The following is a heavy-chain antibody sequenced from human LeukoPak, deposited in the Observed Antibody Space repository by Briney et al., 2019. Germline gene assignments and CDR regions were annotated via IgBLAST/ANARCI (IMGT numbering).Heavy chain of an antibody. CDR1: GFTFAHYG. CDR3: ARDRLYTGYDPVLDL. CDR2: IAFDGRRK. Sequence: PGGSLRLSCVASGFTFAHYGVQWVRQAPGKGLEWVAAIAFDGRRKFYTNSVKGRFTISRDNSNNILFLQMSDLRTEDTALYYCARDRLYTGYDPVLDLWGQGTPVTVSS. V-gene: IGHV3-30*03. D-gene: IGHD5-12*01. J-gene: IGHJ5*02.